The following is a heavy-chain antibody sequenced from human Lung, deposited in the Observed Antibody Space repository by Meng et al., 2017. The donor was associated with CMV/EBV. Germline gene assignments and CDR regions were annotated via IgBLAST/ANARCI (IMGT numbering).Heavy chain of an antibody. CDR2: ISSSSSYI. J-gene: IGHJ5*02. D-gene: IGHD6-19*01. V-gene: IGHV3-21*01. CDR1: GFTFSSYS. Sequence: GESXKISCAASGFTFSSYSMNWVRQAPGKGLEWVSSISSSSSYIYYADSVKGRFTISRDNAKNSLYLQMNSLRAEDTAVYYCATSRGSGWYRVGWFDPWGHRTLVTVSS. CDR3: ATSRGSGWYRVGWFDP.